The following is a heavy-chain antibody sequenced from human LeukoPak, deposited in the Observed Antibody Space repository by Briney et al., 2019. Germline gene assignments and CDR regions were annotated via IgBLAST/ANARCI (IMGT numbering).Heavy chain of an antibody. CDR1: GYALTELS. CDR3: ARHVARFGELLQFDY. CDR2: FDPEDGET. D-gene: IGHD3-10*01. V-gene: IGHV1-24*01. J-gene: IGHJ4*02. Sequence: ASVKVSCKVSGYALTELSMHWVRQAPGKGLEWMGGFDPEDGETIYAQNFQGRVTMTTDTSTSTAYMELRSLRSDDTAVYYCARHVARFGELLQFDYWGQGTLVTVSS.